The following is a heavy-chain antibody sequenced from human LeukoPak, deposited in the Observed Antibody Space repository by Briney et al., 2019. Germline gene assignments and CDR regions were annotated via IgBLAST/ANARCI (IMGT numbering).Heavy chain of an antibody. V-gene: IGHV1-69*13. CDR3: ARDCWAMDSSSWYGLCWFDP. J-gene: IGHJ5*02. D-gene: IGHD6-13*01. CDR2: IIPIFGTA. Sequence: SVKVSCKASGGTFSSYAISWVRQAPGQGLEWMGGIIPIFGTADYAQKFQGRVTITADESTSTAYMELSSLRSEDTAVYYCARDCWAMDSSSWYGLCWFDPWGQGTLVTVSS. CDR1: GGTFSSYA.